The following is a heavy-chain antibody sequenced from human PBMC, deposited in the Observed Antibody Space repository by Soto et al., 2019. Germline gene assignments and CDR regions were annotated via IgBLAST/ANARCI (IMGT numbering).Heavy chain of an antibody. D-gene: IGHD2-2*01. CDR2: IWYDGSNK. CDR3: ARTLKGPYCSSTSCSVDY. V-gene: IGHV3-33*01. CDR1: GFTFSSYG. Sequence: QVQLVESGGGVVQPWRSLRLSCAASGFTFSSYGMHWVRQAPGKGLEWVAVIWYDGSNKYYADSVKGRFTISRDNSKNTLYLQMNSLRAEDTAVYYCARTLKGPYCSSTSCSVDYWGQGTLVTVSS. J-gene: IGHJ4*02.